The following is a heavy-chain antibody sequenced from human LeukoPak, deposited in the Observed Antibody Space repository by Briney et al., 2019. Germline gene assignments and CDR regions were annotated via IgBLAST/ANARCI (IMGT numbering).Heavy chain of an antibody. D-gene: IGHD2-15*01. CDR1: GFTFDNYA. J-gene: IGHJ4*02. V-gene: IGHV3-9*01. Sequence: PGRSLRLSCAASGFTFDNYAMNWVRQVPGKGLEWISLISWNSGTIGYADSVKGRFTISRDNANNFLYLQMNSLRAEDTAVYYCAKQLGYCSDGSCYFPYWGQGTLVTVSS. CDR3: AKQLGYCSDGSCYFPY. CDR2: ISWNSGTI.